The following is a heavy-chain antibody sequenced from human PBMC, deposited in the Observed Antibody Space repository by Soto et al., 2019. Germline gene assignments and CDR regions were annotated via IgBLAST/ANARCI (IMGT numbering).Heavy chain of an antibody. V-gene: IGHV1-69*06. D-gene: IGHD1-26*01. CDR1: GGTFSSYA. CDR2: IIPIFGTA. J-gene: IGHJ4*02. CDR3: ARYSGGFIVGATSFDY. Sequence: QVQLVQSGAEVKKPGSSVKVSCKASGGTFSSYAISWVRQAPGQGLEWMGGIIPIFGTANYALKFQGRVTITADKSTSTAYMELRSLRSEATAVYYCARYSGGFIVGATSFDYWGQGALVTVSS.